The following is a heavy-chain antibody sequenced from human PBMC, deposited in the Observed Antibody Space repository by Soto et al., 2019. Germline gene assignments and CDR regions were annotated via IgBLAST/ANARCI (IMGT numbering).Heavy chain of an antibody. CDR1: GFTFTSSA. D-gene: IGHD2-2*01. Sequence: SVKVSCKASGFTFTSSAVQWVRQVRGQRLEWIGWIVVGSGNTNYAQKFQERVTITRDMSTSTAYMELSSLRSEDTAVYYCAAASPWDDIVLVPAALARYYYYGMDVWG. V-gene: IGHV1-58*01. CDR2: IVVGSGNT. CDR3: AAASPWDDIVLVPAALARYYYYGMDV. J-gene: IGHJ6*02.